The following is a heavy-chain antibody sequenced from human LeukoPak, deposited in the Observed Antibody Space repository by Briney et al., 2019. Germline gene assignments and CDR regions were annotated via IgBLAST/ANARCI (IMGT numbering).Heavy chain of an antibody. J-gene: IGHJ5*02. CDR1: GGSISSSSYY. CDR3: ARGGERPEYGSGSYSLDP. Sequence: PSETLSLTCTVSGGSISSSSYYWDWIRQPPGKGLEWIGYIYYSGSTNYNPSLKSRVTISVDTSKNQFSLKLSSVTAADTAVYYCARGGERPEYGSGSYSLDPWGQGTLVTVSS. D-gene: IGHD3-10*01. CDR2: IYYSGST. V-gene: IGHV4-61*05.